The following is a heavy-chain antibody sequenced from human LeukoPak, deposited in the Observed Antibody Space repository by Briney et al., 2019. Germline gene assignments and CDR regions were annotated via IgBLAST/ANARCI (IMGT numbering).Heavy chain of an antibody. V-gene: IGHV3-23*01. J-gene: IGHJ3*02. CDR3: ARDLRYFDWLANPDAFDI. CDR2: ISGSGGST. CDR1: GFTFSSYA. Sequence: GGSLRLSCAASGFTFSSYAMSWVRQAPGKGLEWVSAISGSGGSTYYADSVKGRFTISRDNSKNTLYLQMNSLRAEDTAVYYCARDLRYFDWLANPDAFDIWGQGTMVTVSS. D-gene: IGHD3-9*01.